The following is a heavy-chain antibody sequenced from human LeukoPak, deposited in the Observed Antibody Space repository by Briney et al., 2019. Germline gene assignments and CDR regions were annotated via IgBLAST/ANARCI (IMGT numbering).Heavy chain of an antibody. Sequence: SETLSLTCTVSGASISSYYWSWIRQPPGKGLEWIGNISNSGSTKFNPSLKSRVTMSQDTSKNQFSLNLTSVTAADTAVYFCARHGAWGARYHYYGLDVWGQGTTVTVSS. CDR1: GASISSYY. CDR2: ISNSGST. D-gene: IGHD2-21*02. CDR3: ARHGAWGARYHYYGLDV. J-gene: IGHJ6*02. V-gene: IGHV4-59*08.